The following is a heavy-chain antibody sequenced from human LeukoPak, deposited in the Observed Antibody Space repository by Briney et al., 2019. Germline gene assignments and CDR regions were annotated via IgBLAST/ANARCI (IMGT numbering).Heavy chain of an antibody. CDR3: ARDSGRYSAGHGWFDP. CDR2: IIPIFGTA. D-gene: IGHD1-26*01. J-gene: IGHJ5*02. Sequence: SVKVSCKASGGTFSSYAISWVRQAPGQGLEWMGGIIPIFGTANYAQKFQGRVTITADESTSTAYMELSSLRSEDTAVYYCARDSGRYSAGHGWFDPWGQGTLVTVSS. V-gene: IGHV1-69*13. CDR1: GGTFSSYA.